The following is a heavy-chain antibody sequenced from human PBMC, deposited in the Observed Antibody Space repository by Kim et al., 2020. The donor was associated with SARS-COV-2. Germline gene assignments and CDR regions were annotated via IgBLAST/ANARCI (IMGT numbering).Heavy chain of an antibody. CDR2: INSDGSTI. V-gene: IGHV3-74*01. D-gene: IGHD6-19*01. J-gene: IGHJ4*02. CDR3: ARRQFTSGWYYFDY. CDR1: GFTFSSHW. Sequence: GGSLRLSCAASGFTFSSHWMHWVRQAPGKGLVWVSRINSDGSTISYADSEKGRFTISRDNAKNTLYLQMNSLRAEDTAVYYCARRQFTSGWYYFDYWGQGTLVTVSS.